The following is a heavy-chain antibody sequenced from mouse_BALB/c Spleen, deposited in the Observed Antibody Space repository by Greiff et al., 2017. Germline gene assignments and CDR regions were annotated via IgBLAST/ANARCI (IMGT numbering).Heavy chain of an antibody. D-gene: IGHD1-2*01. CDR3: ARVIGDAMDY. CDR2: INPSSGYT. Sequence: VKLLESGAELARPGASVKMSCKASGYTFTSYTMHWVKQRPGQGLEWIGYINPSSGYTNYNQKFKDKATLTADKSSSTAYMQLSSLTSEDSAVYYCARVIGDAMDYWGQGTSVTVSS. CDR1: GYTFTSYT. V-gene: IGHV1-4*01. J-gene: IGHJ4*01.